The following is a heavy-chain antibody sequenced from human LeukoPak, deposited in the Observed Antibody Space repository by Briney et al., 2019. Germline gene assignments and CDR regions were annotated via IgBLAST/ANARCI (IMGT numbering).Heavy chain of an antibody. V-gene: IGHV4-59*01. CDR2: MHYSGST. D-gene: IGHD3-10*01. J-gene: IGHJ3*02. CDR1: GGSISGYY. CDR3: VRDFITASGAFDI. Sequence: PLETLSLTYTLSGGSISGYYWSWIRRPPCQELEWIGYMHYSGSTNYNPSLQSRLTIFLDTSKNQFALKLNSVTAADTAVYYCVRDFITASGAFDIWGQGTTVTVSS.